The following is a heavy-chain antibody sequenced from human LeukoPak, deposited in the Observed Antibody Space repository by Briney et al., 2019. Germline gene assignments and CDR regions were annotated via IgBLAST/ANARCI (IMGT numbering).Heavy chain of an antibody. Sequence: GSLRLSCAASGLAFSSYAMSWVRQAPGQGLEWVSTISVASNTFYADSVKGRFTISRDNSRNTVYLQMTSLRADDTAVYYCADYGVSGVRNNFYWGQGTLVTVSS. CDR3: ADYGVSGVRNNFY. V-gene: IGHV3-23*01. CDR1: GLAFSSYA. D-gene: IGHD3-3*01. J-gene: IGHJ4*02. CDR2: ISVASNT.